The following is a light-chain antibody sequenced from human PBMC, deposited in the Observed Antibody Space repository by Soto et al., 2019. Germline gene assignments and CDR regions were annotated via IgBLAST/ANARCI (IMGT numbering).Light chain of an antibody. CDR3: GSWDSSLSAYV. CDR1: SSNIGGNS. J-gene: IGLJ1*01. V-gene: IGLV1-51*01. Sequence: QSAMTQPPSVSAAPGQKVTISCSGSSSNIGGNSVSWYQQLPGTAPKLLIYDDNKRPSGIPDRFSGSKSGTSATLGITGFQTGDEADYYCGSWDSSLSAYVFGTGTKLTVL. CDR2: DDN.